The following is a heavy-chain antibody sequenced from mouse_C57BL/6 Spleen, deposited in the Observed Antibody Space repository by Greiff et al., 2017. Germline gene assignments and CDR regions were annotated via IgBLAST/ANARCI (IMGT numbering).Heavy chain of an antibody. CDR3: AREGDGYFDY. V-gene: IGHV5-4*01. CDR2: ISDGGSYT. D-gene: IGHD2-3*01. Sequence: EVKVVESGGGLVKPGGSLKLSCAASGFTFSSYAMSWVRQTPEKRLEWVATISDGGSYTYYPDNVKGRFTISRDNAKNNLYLQMSHLKSEDTAMYYCAREGDGYFDYWGQGTTLTVSS. J-gene: IGHJ2*01. CDR1: GFTFSSYA.